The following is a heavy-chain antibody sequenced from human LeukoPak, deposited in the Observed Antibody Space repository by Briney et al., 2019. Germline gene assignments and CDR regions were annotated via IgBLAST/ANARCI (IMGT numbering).Heavy chain of an antibody. J-gene: IGHJ5*02. Sequence: SETLPLTCTVSGGSISSYYWSWIRQPAGKGLEWIGRIYTSGSTNYNPSLKSRVTMSVDTSKNQFSLKLSSVTAADTAVYYCAREGIAVGPENWFDPWGQGTLVTVSS. D-gene: IGHD2-2*01. CDR1: GGSISSYY. CDR3: AREGIAVGPENWFDP. V-gene: IGHV4-4*07. CDR2: IYTSGST.